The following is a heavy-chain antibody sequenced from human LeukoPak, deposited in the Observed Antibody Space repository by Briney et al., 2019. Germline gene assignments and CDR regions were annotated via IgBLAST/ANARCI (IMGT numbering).Heavy chain of an antibody. Sequence: ASVKVSCKVSGYTLTELSMHWVRQAPGQGLEWMGWISAYNGNTNYAQKLQGRVTMTTDTSTSTAYMELRSLRSDDTAVYYCARGTYYDILTGYYREGGFDYWGQGTLVTVSS. D-gene: IGHD3-9*01. J-gene: IGHJ4*02. CDR1: GYTLTELS. CDR3: ARGTYYDILTGYYREGGFDY. CDR2: ISAYNGNT. V-gene: IGHV1-18*01.